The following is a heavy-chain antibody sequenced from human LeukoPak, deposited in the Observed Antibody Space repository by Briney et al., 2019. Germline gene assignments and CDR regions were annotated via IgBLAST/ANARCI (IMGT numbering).Heavy chain of an antibody. Sequence: SVKVSCKAPGYTFTYRYLHWVRQAPGQGLEWMGGIIPIFGTANYAQKFQGRVTITADESTSTAYMELSSLRSEDTAVYYCARDTAMVKFDYWGQGTLVTVSS. CDR3: ARDTAMVKFDY. V-gene: IGHV1-69*13. J-gene: IGHJ4*02. CDR1: GYTFTYRY. D-gene: IGHD5-18*01. CDR2: IIPIFGTA.